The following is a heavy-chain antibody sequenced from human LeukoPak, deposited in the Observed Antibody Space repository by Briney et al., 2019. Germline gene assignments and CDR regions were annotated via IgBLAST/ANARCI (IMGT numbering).Heavy chain of an antibody. CDR3: ARVGDSSVLDY. J-gene: IGHJ4*02. CDR2: IYHSGST. CDR1: GGSISSNW. D-gene: IGHD3-22*01. V-gene: IGHV4-4*02. Sequence: SETLSLTCAVSGGSISSNWWSWVRQSPGKGLEWIGEIYHSGSTNYNPSLKSRVTISLDQSRNQFSLNLRSVTAADTAVYYCARVGDSSVLDYWGQGTLVTVSS.